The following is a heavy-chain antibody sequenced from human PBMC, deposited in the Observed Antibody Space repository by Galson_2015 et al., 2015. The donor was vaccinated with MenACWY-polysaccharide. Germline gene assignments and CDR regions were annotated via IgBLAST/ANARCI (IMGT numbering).Heavy chain of an antibody. CDR3: AREGSRIVFHAFDT. CDR1: GFRSIDW. Sequence: SLRLSFAASGFRSIDWMHWVRQAPGKGLEWVAVIQYDGTNKVYADSVKGRFTISRDNSKNTLYLEMNSLRAEDTAVYYCAREGSRIVFHAFDTWGQGTMVTVSS. V-gene: IGHV3-33*08. J-gene: IGHJ3*02. CDR2: IQYDGTNK. D-gene: IGHD6-13*01.